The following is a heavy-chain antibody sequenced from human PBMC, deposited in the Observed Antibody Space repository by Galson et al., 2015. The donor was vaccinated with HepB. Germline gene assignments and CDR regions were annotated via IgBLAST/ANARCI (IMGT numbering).Heavy chain of an antibody. CDR3: ARDLMRRNSGSYYGAY. D-gene: IGHD1-26*01. V-gene: IGHV3-30-3*01. J-gene: IGHJ4*02. CDR2: ISYDGSNK. Sequence: AVISYDGSNKYYADSVKGRFTISRDNSKNTLYLQMNSLRAEDTAVYYCARDLMRRNSGSYYGAYWGQGTLVTVSS.